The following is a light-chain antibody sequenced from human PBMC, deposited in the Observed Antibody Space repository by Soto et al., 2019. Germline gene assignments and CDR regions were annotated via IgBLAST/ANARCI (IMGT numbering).Light chain of an antibody. Sequence: QPVLTQSPSASASLGASVKLTCTLSSGHSSYAIAWHQQQPEKGPRYLMKVNSDGGHNKADGIPDRFSGSSAGAERYLTISSLQFEDEADYYCQTWGTGTHVVLGGGTKVTVL. CDR1: SGHSSYA. V-gene: IGLV4-69*01. CDR3: QTWGTGTHVV. J-gene: IGLJ2*01. CDR2: VNSDGGH.